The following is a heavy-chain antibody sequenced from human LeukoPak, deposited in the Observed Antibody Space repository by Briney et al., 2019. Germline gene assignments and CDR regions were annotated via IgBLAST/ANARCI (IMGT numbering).Heavy chain of an antibody. V-gene: IGHV4-38-2*01. CDR3: ARNVGGYCGSSSCYSFDV. CDR1: GYSISSGYY. Sequence: SETLSLTCAVSGYSISSGYYWGWIRQPPGKGLGWSGSIYHSGSTYYNPSLTGRVTISVDTSKNQFSLKLSSVTAADTAVYYCARNVGGYCGSSSCYSFDVWGQGTMVTVSS. CDR2: IYHSGST. J-gene: IGHJ3*01. D-gene: IGHD2-2*02.